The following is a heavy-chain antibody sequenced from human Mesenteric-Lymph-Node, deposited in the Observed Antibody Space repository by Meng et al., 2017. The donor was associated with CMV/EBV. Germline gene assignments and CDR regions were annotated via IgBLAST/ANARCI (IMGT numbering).Heavy chain of an antibody. CDR1: GFSFDDYS. Sequence: GGSLRLSCEASGFSFDDYSMHWVRQVPEKGLEWVSGMSWDSGSVLYADSVRGRFTISRDNSKNSLYLQMNSLRAEDTAVYYCARDHLAGTDYYYGMDVWGQGTTVTVSS. CDR3: ARDHLAGTDYYYGMDV. D-gene: IGHD6-19*01. V-gene: IGHV3-9*01. J-gene: IGHJ6*02. CDR2: MSWDSGSV.